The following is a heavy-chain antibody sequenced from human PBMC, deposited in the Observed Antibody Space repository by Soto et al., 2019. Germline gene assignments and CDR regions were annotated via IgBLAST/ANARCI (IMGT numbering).Heavy chain of an antibody. Sequence: GGSLRLSCAASGFTFSSYAMHWVRQAPGKGLEWVAVISYDGSNKYYADSVKGRFTISRDNSKNTLYLQMNSLRAEDTAVYYSTRGITGTRREAWGGYYFDYWGQGTLVTVSS. J-gene: IGHJ4*02. V-gene: IGHV3-30-3*01. CDR1: GFTFSSYA. CDR2: ISYDGSNK. D-gene: IGHD1-7*01. CDR3: TRGITGTRREAWGGYYFDY.